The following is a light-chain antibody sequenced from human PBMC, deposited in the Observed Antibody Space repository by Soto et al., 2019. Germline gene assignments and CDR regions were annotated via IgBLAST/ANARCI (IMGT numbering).Light chain of an antibody. CDR3: QQLNSFPIP. Sequence: EIVMTQSPATLSVSPGERATLSCRASQSVSSNLAWYQQKPGQAPRLLIYGASTRATGIPARFSGSGSGTDFTLTISGLQPEDFATYYCQQLNSFPIPFGPGTKVDIK. CDR1: QSVSSN. V-gene: IGKV3-15*01. J-gene: IGKJ3*01. CDR2: GAS.